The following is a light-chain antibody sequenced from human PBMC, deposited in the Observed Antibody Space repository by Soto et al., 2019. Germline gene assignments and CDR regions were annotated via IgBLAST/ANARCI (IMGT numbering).Light chain of an antibody. Sequence: DIQMTQSPSTLSASVGDRATITCRASQSISSWLAWYQQKPGKAPNLLIYDASSLESGVPSRFSGTGSGTEFTLTISSLQPDDFATYFCQQYNSYSWTFGQGTKVDNK. CDR1: QSISSW. V-gene: IGKV1-5*01. CDR3: QQYNSYSWT. CDR2: DAS. J-gene: IGKJ1*01.